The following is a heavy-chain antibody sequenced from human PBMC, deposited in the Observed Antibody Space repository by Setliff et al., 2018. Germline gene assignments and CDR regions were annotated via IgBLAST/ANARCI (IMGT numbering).Heavy chain of an antibody. CDR3: ARSPANGGHDAFDI. CDR2: INNDGSSG. D-gene: IGHD6-25*01. CDR1: GFTFSSYW. J-gene: IGHJ3*02. V-gene: IGHV3-74*01. Sequence: GGSLRLSCAASGFTFSSYWMHWVSQVPGKGLVWVSRINNDGSSGDYADSVKGRFTISRDNAKNTVYLQMNSLRAEDTAVYYCARSPANGGHDAFDIWGQGTMVTVSS.